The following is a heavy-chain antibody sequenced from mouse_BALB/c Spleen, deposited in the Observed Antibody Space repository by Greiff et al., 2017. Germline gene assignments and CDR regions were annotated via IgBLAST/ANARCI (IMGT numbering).Heavy chain of an antibody. CDR1: GISITTGNYR. CDR3: ARDGGNYGNFDY. V-gene: IGHV3-5*02. D-gene: IGHD2-1*01. Sequence: EVKLQESGPGLVKPSQTVSLTCTVTGISITTGNYRWSWIRQFPGNKLEWIGYIYYSGTITYNPSLTSRTTITRDTSKNQFFLEMNSLTAEDTATYYCARDGGNYGNFDYWGQGTTLTVSS. CDR2: IYYSGTI. J-gene: IGHJ2*01.